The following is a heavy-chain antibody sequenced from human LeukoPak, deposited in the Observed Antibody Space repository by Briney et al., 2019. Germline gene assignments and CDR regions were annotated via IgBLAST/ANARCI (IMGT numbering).Heavy chain of an antibody. Sequence: SETLSLTCTVSGGSVSGYYWSWIRQPPGKGLEWIGYIYYSGSTDYNPSLKSRVTLSVNTSKNQFSLTLNYVIAADTAVYYCARVAYGGNWFDPWGQGILVTVSS. J-gene: IGHJ5*01. D-gene: IGHD2-21*01. CDR1: GGSVSGYY. CDR2: IYYSGST. V-gene: IGHV4-59*02. CDR3: ARVAYGGNWFDP.